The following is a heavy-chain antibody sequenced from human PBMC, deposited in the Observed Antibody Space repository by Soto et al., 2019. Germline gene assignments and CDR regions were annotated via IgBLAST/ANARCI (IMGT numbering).Heavy chain of an antibody. CDR3: AKGQGIMQGLLITLPLCDH. D-gene: IGHD3-9*01. Sequence: EVHLLESGGALVQPGESLRLSCAASGFTFSTYAMNWVRQAPGKGLEWVSGISGSGGTTYYADSVKGRFTISRDNSKGTVYLQMNSLRGDDTAVYYCAKGQGIMQGLLITLPLCDHWGQGTLVTVSS. CDR1: GFTFSTYA. CDR2: ISGSGGTT. J-gene: IGHJ4*02. V-gene: IGHV3-23*01.